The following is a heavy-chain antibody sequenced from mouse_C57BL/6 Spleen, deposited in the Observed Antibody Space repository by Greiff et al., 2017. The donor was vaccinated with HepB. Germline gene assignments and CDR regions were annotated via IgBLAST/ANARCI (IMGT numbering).Heavy chain of an antibody. CDR2: INPGSGGT. D-gene: IGHD4-1*01. Sequence: VKLMESGAELVRPGTSVKVSCKASGYAFTNYLIEWVKQRPGQGLEWIGVINPGSGGTNYNEKFKGKATLTADKSSSTAYMQLSSLTSEDSAVYFCARYWYYFDYWGQGTTLTVSS. CDR3: ARYWYYFDY. J-gene: IGHJ2*01. V-gene: IGHV1-54*01. CDR1: GYAFTNYL.